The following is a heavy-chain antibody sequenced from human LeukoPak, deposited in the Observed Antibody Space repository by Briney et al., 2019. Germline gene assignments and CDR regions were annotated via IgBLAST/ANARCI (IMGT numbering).Heavy chain of an antibody. CDR1: GGSISSYY. CDR2: IYTSGST. J-gene: IGHJ6*02. CDR3: ATGVVPAAMDEYYYYYGMDV. Sequence: SETLSLTCTVSGGSISSYYWSWIRQPAGKGLEWIGRIYTSGSTNYNPSLKSRVTMSVDTSKNQFPLKLSSVTAADTAVYYCATGVVPAAMDEYYYYYGMDVWGQGTTVTVSS. D-gene: IGHD2-2*01. V-gene: IGHV4-4*07.